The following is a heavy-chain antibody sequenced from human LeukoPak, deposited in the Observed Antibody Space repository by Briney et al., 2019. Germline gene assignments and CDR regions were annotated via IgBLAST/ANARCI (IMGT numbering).Heavy chain of an antibody. CDR3: ARGWEGFGADDEVETYTWFDP. J-gene: IGHJ5*02. Sequence: PSQTLSLTCTVSGGSISSGGFYWSWIRQHPGKGLEWIGYIYNSGSTYYSPSLKSRVTISPDTSKNQFSLKVFSVTAADTAVYYCARGWEGFGADDEVETYTWFDPWGPGTLVSVSS. CDR2: IYNSGST. V-gene: IGHV4-31*03. D-gene: IGHD3-10*01. CDR1: GGSISSGGFY.